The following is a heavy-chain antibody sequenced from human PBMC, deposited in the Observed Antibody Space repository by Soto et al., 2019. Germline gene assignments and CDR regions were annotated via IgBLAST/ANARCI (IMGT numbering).Heavy chain of an antibody. CDR3: ARGIYLFDY. V-gene: IGHV4-34*01. Sequence: PAETLSLTCAVYGGSFSGYYWSWICQPPGKGLEWIGEINHSGSTNYNPSLKSRVTISVDTSKNQFSLKLSSVTAADTAVYYCARGIYLFDYWGQGTLVTVSS. D-gene: IGHD3-9*01. CDR2: INHSGST. J-gene: IGHJ4*02. CDR1: GGSFSGYY.